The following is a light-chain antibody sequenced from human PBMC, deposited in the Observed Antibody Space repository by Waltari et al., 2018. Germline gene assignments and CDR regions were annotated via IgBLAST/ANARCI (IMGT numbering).Light chain of an antibody. CDR2: RHY. Sequence: QSVMTQPPSASGTPWQTVTISCSGGTSNIGSNYVYWYQQHPGTAPKLIAYRHYQRPSGGPDRFSGSKSGASASLAISWLQSEDEGDYYCATWDDSLTNYVFGTGTKVTV. J-gene: IGLJ1*01. CDR3: ATWDDSLTNYV. CDR1: TSNIGSNY. V-gene: IGLV1-47*01.